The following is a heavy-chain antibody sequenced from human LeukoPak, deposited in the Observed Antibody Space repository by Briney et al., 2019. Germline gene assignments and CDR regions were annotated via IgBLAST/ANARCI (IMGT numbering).Heavy chain of an antibody. V-gene: IGHV4-34*01. CDR2: INHSGST. J-gene: IGHJ4*02. CDR1: GGSFSGYY. Sequence: SETLSLTCAVYGGSFSGYYWSWIRQPPGKGLEWIGEINHSGSTNYIPSLKSRVTISVDTSKNQFSLKLSSVTAADTAVYYCARGGSGYYSIWTAGRGYYFDYWGQGTLVTVSS. D-gene: IGHD3-22*01. CDR3: ARGGSGYYSIWTAGRGYYFDY.